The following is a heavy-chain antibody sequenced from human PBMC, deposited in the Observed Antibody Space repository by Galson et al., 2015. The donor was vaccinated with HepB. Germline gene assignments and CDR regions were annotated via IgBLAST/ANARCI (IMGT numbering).Heavy chain of an antibody. V-gene: IGHV3-49*03. CDR2: IRSKAYGGTT. CDR1: GFTFDDYA. J-gene: IGHJ4*02. Sequence: SLRLSCAASGFTFDDYAMNWFRQAPGKGLEWVGLIRSKAYGGTTEYAASVKGRFTISRDDSKSIAYLQMNSLKTEDTAVYYCTRAPGSYVVSGSYSWFWGQGTLVTVSS. D-gene: IGHD1-26*01. CDR3: TRAPGSYVVSGSYSWF.